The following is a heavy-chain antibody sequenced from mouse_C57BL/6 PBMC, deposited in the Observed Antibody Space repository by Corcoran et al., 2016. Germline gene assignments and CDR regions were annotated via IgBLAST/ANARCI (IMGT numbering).Heavy chain of an antibody. CDR3: ARPITTVGDY. CDR1: GYSFTSYY. Sequence: QVQLQQSGPELVKPGASVKISCKASGYSFTSYYIHWVKQRPGQGLEWIGWIYPGSGNTKYNEKFKGKATLTADTSSSTAYMQLSRLTSEDAAVYYCARPITTVGDYWGQGTTLTVSS. J-gene: IGHJ2*01. D-gene: IGHD1-1*01. V-gene: IGHV1-66*01. CDR2: IYPGSGNT.